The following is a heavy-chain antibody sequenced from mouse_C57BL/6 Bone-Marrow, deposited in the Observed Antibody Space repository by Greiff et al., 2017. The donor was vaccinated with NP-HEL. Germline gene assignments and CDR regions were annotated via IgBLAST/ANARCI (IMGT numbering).Heavy chain of an antibody. J-gene: IGHJ4*01. V-gene: IGHV1-62-2*01. CDR1: GYTFTEYT. Sequence: QVQLQQPGAELVKPGASVKLSCKASGYTFTEYTIHWVKQRSGQGLEWIGWFYPCGGSIKSNEKFKDKATLTADKSSSTAYMELSRLTSEDSAVYVDAGVYDYEMGDYAMDYWGQGTSVTVSA. CDR2: FYPCGGSI. D-gene: IGHD2-4*01. CDR3: AGVYDYEMGDYAMDY.